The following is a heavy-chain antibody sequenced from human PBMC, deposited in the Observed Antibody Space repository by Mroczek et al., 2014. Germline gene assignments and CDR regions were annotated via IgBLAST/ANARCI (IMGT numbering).Heavy chain of an antibody. CDR2: IYYSGST. CDR1: GGSISSSSYY. Sequence: QVQLQQWGPGLVKPSETLSLTCTVSGGSISSSSYYWGWIRQPPGKGLEWIGSIYYSGSTYYNPSLKSRVTISVDTSKNQFSLKLSSVTAADTAVYYCARHWGTAMVTHWFDPVGPGNPGPPSPQ. CDR3: ARHWGTAMVTHWFDP. D-gene: IGHD5-18*01. J-gene: IGHJ5*02. V-gene: IGHV4-39*01.